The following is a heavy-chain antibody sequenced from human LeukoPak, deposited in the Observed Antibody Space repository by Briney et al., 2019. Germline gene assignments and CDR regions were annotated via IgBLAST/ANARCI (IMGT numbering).Heavy chain of an antibody. D-gene: IGHD6-13*01. V-gene: IGHV7-4-1*02. CDR1: GYTFTNYA. Sequence: ASVKVSCKASGYTFTNYAVNRVRQAPGQGLEWMGWINTNTGNPTYAQGFTGRFVFSLDTSVSTAYLQISSLKAEDTAVYYCARDLVAAAAPGEYYFDYWGQGTLVTVSS. CDR3: ARDLVAAAAPGEYYFDY. J-gene: IGHJ4*02. CDR2: INTNTGNP.